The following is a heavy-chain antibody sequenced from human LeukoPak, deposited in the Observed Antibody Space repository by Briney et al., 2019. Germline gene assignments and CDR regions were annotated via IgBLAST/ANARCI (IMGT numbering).Heavy chain of an antibody. Sequence: GGSLRLSCEVSGFTFRDYAMTWVRQAPGKGLEWVSAISTNGDNTYYADSVKGRFTISRDNSKNTLFLQINNLRAEDTAFYYCAKKYYYWFGPWGQGTLVIVSS. V-gene: IGHV3-23*01. CDR1: GFTFRDYA. CDR3: AKKYYYWFGP. D-gene: IGHD2/OR15-2a*01. J-gene: IGHJ5*02. CDR2: ISTNGDNT.